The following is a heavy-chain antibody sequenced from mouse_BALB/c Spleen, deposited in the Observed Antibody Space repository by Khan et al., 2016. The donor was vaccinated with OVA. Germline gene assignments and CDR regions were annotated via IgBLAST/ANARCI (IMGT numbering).Heavy chain of an antibody. V-gene: IGHV1-4*01. CDR2: INPSSGYT. CDR3: ARTHER. J-gene: IGHJ2*01. Sequence: QVQLKPSGAELARPGASVKMSCKASGYTFTSYTMHWVKPRPGQGLEWIGYINPSSGYTKYNQKFKDKATLTADKSSSTAYMQLSSLTSEDSAVYYCARTHERWGQGTTLTVSS. CDR1: GYTFTSYT.